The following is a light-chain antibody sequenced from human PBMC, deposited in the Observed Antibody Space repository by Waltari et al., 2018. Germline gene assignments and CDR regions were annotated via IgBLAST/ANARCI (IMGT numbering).Light chain of an antibody. V-gene: IGKV3-20*01. Sequence: EFVFTQSPGTLSLSPGERATLSCRASQSLSRSRLAWYQQKPGQAPRLLIYAASSRATGIPDRFSGSGSGTDFSLTISRVEPEDFAVYYCQQYGSSVMYTFGQGTKLEIQ. CDR3: QQYGSSVMYT. CDR1: QSLSRSR. J-gene: IGKJ2*01. CDR2: AAS.